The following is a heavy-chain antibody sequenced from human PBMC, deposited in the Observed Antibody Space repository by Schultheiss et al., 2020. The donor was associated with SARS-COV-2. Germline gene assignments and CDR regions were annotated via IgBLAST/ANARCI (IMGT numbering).Heavy chain of an antibody. CDR2: ISYDGSNK. V-gene: IGHV3-30-3*01. J-gene: IGHJ4*01. CDR1: GFTFSSYA. D-gene: IGHD3-3*01. Sequence: GESLKISCAASGFTFSSYAMHWVRQAPGKGLEWVTVISYDGSNKYYADSVKGRFTISRDNSKNTLYLQMNSLRAEDTAVYYCARLTIFGVVPAGGDYWGHGTLVTVSS. CDR3: ARLTIFGVVPAGGDY.